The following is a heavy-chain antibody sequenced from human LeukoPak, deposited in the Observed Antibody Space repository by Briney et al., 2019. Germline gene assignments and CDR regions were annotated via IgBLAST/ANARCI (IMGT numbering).Heavy chain of an antibody. J-gene: IGHJ4*02. CDR1: GFTVSSNY. CDR2: IYSGGST. D-gene: IGHD3-22*01. V-gene: IGHV3-53*04. CDR3: ARAHSYSGYPMDY. Sequence: GGSLRLSCAASGFTVSSNYVSWVRQAPGKGLEWVSVIYSGGSTYYADSVKGRFTISRHNSKNTLYLQMNSLRAEDTAVYYCARAHSYSGYPMDYWGQGTLVTVSS.